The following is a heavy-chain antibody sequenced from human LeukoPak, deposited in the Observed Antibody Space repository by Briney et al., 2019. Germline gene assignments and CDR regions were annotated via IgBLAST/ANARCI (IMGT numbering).Heavy chain of an antibody. CDR3: TTGPGPYNYDILTGYKPPYY. Sequence: GGSLRLSCAASGFTFSNAWMSWVRQAPGKGLEWVGRIKSKTDGGTTDYAAPVKGRFTISRDDSKNTLYLQMNSLKTEDTAVYYCTTGPGPYNYDILTGYKPPYYWGQGTLVTVSS. CDR1: GFTFSNAW. D-gene: IGHD3-9*01. CDR2: IKSKTDGGTT. J-gene: IGHJ4*02. V-gene: IGHV3-15*01.